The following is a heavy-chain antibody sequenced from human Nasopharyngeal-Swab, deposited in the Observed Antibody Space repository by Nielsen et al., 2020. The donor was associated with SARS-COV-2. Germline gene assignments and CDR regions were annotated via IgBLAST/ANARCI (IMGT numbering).Heavy chain of an antibody. CDR3: ASYGSGRKRDY. J-gene: IGHJ4*02. V-gene: IGHV3-21*01. D-gene: IGHD3-10*01. CDR1: GFTFSSYS. Sequence: GGSLRLSCAASGFTFSSYSMNWVRQAPGKGLEWVSSISSSSSYIYYADSVEGRFTISRDNAKNSLYLQMNSLRAEDTAVYYCASYGSGRKRDYWGQGTLVTVSS. CDR2: ISSSSSYI.